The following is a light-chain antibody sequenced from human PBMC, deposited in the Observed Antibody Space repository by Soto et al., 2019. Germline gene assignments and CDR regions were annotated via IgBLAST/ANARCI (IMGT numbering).Light chain of an antibody. CDR1: QSVSSSY. V-gene: IGKV3-20*01. J-gene: IGKJ4*01. Sequence: DIVLTQSPGTLSLSPGERATLSCRASQSVSSSYLAWYQQKPGQAPRLLIYGASSRSTGIPDRFSGSGSGTDFSLTISRLEPEDFAVYYCQQYGISPSLTFGGGTKVEIK. CDR2: GAS. CDR3: QQYGISPSLT.